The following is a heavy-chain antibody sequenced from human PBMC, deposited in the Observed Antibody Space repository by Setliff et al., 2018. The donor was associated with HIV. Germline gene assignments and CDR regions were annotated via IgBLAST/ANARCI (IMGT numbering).Heavy chain of an antibody. D-gene: IGHD5-18*01. CDR3: ARVFVDTAVLRVLEYYFDS. J-gene: IGHJ4*02. CDR2: MYYSGST. V-gene: IGHV4-39*07. CDR1: GGSISSSSYY. Sequence: PSETLSLTCTVSGGSISSSSYYWGWVRQPPGKGLEWIGSMYYSGSTYYTPSLKSRITISLDTSKNQFSLRMRSGTAADTAVYYCARVFVDTAVLRVLEYYFDSWGRGTLVTVSS.